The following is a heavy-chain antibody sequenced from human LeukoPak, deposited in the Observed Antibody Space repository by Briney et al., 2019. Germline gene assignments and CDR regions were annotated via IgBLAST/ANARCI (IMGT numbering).Heavy chain of an antibody. CDR3: ARGYDCSSSSCYTLFDL. J-gene: IGHJ4*02. CDR2: INDSGST. D-gene: IGHD2-2*02. Sequence: SETLSLTCAVYDGSFSGYYWSWIRQPSGKGLEWIGEINDSGSTNYNPSLKSRFTISVDTSKNQFSLKLSFVTAADTAVYYCARGYDCSSSSCYTLFDLCSQGTLVTVSS. V-gene: IGHV4-34*01. CDR1: DGSFSGYY.